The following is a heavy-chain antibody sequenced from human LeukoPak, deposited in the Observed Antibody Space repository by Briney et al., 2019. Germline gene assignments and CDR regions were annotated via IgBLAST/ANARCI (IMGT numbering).Heavy chain of an antibody. V-gene: IGHV3-30*02. J-gene: IGHJ4*02. D-gene: IGHD5-18*01. CDR3: AKGYSYGFVY. CDR2: IRYDGSNK. CDR1: GFTFSSYG. Sequence: GGSLRLSCAASGFTFSSYGMHWVRQAPGKGLEGMSFIRYDGSNKYYAESVKGRFTISRDNSKNTLYLQMNSLRAEDTAVYYCAKGYSYGFVYWGQGTLVTVSS.